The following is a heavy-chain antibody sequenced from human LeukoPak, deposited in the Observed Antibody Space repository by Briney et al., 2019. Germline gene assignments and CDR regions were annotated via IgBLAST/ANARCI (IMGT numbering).Heavy chain of an antibody. J-gene: IGHJ4*02. Sequence: SETLSLTCAVSGDSITSDWWSWVRQPPGKGLGWIGQIHHSGSTVYNPALKSRVTISIDESKIQFSLNVGSVTAADTAVYYCARHDSGTYQAYWGQGTLVTVSS. CDR2: IHHSGST. D-gene: IGHD3-10*01. CDR3: ARHDSGTYQAY. CDR1: GDSITSDW. V-gene: IGHV4-4*02.